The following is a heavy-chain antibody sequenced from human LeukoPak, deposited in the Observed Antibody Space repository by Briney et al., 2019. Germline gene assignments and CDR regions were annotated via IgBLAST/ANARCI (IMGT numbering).Heavy chain of an antibody. CDR3: AKDGGLWVSAHWGDS. J-gene: IGHJ4*02. Sequence: PGGSLRLSCAASGFTFSSYTMSWVRQAPGKGLEWVSTITTSDANTYYADSVKGRFTVSRDNSKNTLFLQVNSPRAEDTAVYYCAKDGGLWVSAHWGDSWGRGTLVTVSS. V-gene: IGHV3-23*01. D-gene: IGHD7-27*01. CDR2: ITTSDANT. CDR1: GFTFSSYT.